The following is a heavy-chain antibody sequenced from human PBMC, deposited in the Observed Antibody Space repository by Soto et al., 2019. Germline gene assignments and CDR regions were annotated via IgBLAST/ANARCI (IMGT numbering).Heavy chain of an antibody. D-gene: IGHD6-6*01. J-gene: IGHJ4*02. CDR1: GGSFSGYY. CDR3: ASGSSSGDY. CDR2: INHSGST. V-gene: IGHV4-34*01. Sequence: SETLSLTCAVYGGSFSGYYWSWIRQPPGRGLEWIGEINHSGSTNYNPSLKSRVTISVDTSKNQFSLKLSSVTAADTAVYYCASGSSSGDYWGQGTLVTVSS.